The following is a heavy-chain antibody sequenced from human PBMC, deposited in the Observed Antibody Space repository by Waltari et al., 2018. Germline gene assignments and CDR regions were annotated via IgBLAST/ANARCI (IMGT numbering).Heavy chain of an antibody. CDR2: IYDSGTT. J-gene: IGHJ6*02. CDR3: ARGDIVIGTAVMGGGYYYYGMDV. D-gene: IGHD2-2*01. V-gene: IGHV4-30-4*01. CDR1: VYSITRGDYY. Sequence: QVQLQESGPGLVKPSQTLSLTCTVSVYSITRGDYYWSWIRQAPGKGLEWIGFIYDSGTTYYIPSLESRVLMSLDRSKNQFSLKLTSVTAADTAVYYCARGDIVIGTAVMGGGYYYYGMDVWGQGTTVIVSS.